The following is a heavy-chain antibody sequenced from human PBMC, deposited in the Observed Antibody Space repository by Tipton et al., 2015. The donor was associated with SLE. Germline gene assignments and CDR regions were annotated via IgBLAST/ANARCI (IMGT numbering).Heavy chain of an antibody. CDR1: GGSISSSSYY. CDR3: ARALSSLLFDY. J-gene: IGHJ4*02. V-gene: IGHV4-39*07. Sequence: GLVKPSETLSPTCTVSGGSISSSSYYWGWIRQPPGKGLEWIGSIYYSGSTYYNPSLKSRVTISVDTSKNQFSLKLSSVTAADTAVYYCARALSSLLFDYWGQGTLVTVSS. CDR2: IYYSGST. D-gene: IGHD6-6*01.